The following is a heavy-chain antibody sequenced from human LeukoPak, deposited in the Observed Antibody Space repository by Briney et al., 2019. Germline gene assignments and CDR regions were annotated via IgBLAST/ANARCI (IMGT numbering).Heavy chain of an antibody. CDR1: GFTFSSYE. D-gene: IGHD6-6*01. Sequence: GGSLRLSCAASGFTFSSYEMNWVRQAPGKGLEWVSYISSSGSTIYYADSVEGRFTISRDNAKNSLYLQMNSLRAEDTALYYCAREEYSSSSLPDYWGQGTLVTVSS. CDR3: AREEYSSSSLPDY. V-gene: IGHV3-48*03. CDR2: ISSSGSTI. J-gene: IGHJ4*02.